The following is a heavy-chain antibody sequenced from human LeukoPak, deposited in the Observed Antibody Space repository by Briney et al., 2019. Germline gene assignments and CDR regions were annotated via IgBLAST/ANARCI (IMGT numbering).Heavy chain of an antibody. CDR3: ARGVWAPFDS. CDR2: IKQDGSEK. CDR1: GFSISNYW. J-gene: IGHJ4*02. Sequence: GGSLRLSCAASGFSISNYWMNWVRQAPGKGLGWVANIKQDGSEKNYVDSVKGRFTISRDNAKNSPILQMNSLRDEDTAVYYCARGVWAPFDSWGQGTLVSVSS. D-gene: IGHD7-27*01. V-gene: IGHV3-7*01.